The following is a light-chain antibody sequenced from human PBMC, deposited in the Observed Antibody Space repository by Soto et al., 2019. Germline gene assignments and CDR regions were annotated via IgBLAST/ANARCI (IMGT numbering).Light chain of an antibody. V-gene: IGLV2-8*01. Sequence: QSALTQPPSASGSPGQSVTISCSGTSSDVGGYNYVSWRQQHPGKAPKLMIYEVSKRPSGVPDRFSGSKSGNTASLIVSGLQAEDEADYYCSSYAGSNNFVFGTGTKVTVL. CDR2: EVS. CDR1: SSDVGGYNY. J-gene: IGLJ1*01. CDR3: SSYAGSNNFV.